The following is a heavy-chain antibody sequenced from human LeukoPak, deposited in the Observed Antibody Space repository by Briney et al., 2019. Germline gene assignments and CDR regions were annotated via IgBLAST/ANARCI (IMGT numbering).Heavy chain of an antibody. CDR3: VRNSGSGSYSYYYYYYMDV. D-gene: IGHD3-10*01. CDR2: ISAYNGNT. Sequence: ASVKVSCKASGYTFTSYYMHWVRQAPGQGLEWMGWISAYNGNTNYAQKLQGRVTMTTDTSTSTAYMELRSLRSDDTAVYYCVRNSGSGSYSYYYYYYMDVWGKGTTVTVSS. J-gene: IGHJ6*03. CDR1: GYTFTSYY. V-gene: IGHV1-18*04.